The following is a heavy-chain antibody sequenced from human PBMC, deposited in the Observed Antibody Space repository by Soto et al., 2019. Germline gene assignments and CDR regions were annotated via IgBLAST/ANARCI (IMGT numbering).Heavy chain of an antibody. D-gene: IGHD5-18*01. Sequence: VGSLRLSCAASGFTFSSYGMHWVRQAPGKGLEWVAVISYDGSNKYYADSVKGRFTISRDNSKNTLYLQMNSLRAEDTAVYYCAKRGYGRYNWFDPWGQGTLVTVSS. CDR1: GFTFSSYG. CDR2: ISYDGSNK. CDR3: AKRGYGRYNWFDP. V-gene: IGHV3-30*18. J-gene: IGHJ5*02.